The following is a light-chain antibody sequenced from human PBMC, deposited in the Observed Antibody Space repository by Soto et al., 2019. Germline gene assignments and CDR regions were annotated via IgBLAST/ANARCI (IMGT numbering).Light chain of an antibody. V-gene: IGKV3-11*01. CDR2: DAS. CDR1: QSVRSY. CDR3: QQRSNWSWT. Sequence: EIVLTRSPATLSLSPGERATLSCRASQSVRSYLAWYQQKPGQAPRLLIYDASNRATGIPARFSGSGSGTDFTLTISSLEPEDFAVYYCQQRSNWSWTFGQGTKVEIK. J-gene: IGKJ1*01.